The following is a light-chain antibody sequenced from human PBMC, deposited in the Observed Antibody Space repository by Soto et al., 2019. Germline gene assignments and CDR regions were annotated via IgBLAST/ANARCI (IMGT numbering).Light chain of an antibody. J-gene: IGKJ5*01. CDR1: QDISNY. V-gene: IGKV1-33*01. CDR3: QQYDDLPIT. CDR2: DAS. Sequence: DIQMTQSPSSLSASVGDRVTITCQASQDISNYLNWYQQKPGKAPKLLIYDASNLETGAPSRFRGSGSGTEFSFNITSLQPEDVATYYCQQYDDLPITFGQGTRLEIK.